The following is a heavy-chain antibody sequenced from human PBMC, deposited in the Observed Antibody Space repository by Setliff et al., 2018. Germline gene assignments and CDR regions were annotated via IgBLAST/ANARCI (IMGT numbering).Heavy chain of an antibody. Sequence: PGESLKISCAASGFTFSSYAMSWVRQAPGKGLEWVSAISGSGGSTYYADSVKGRFTISRDNSKNTLYLQMNSLRAEDTAVYYCAKTLRGITMVRGVIPSTGHWGQGALVTVSS. J-gene: IGHJ4*02. D-gene: IGHD3-10*01. CDR1: GFTFSSYA. V-gene: IGHV3-23*01. CDR2: ISGSGGST. CDR3: AKTLRGITMVRGVIPSTGH.